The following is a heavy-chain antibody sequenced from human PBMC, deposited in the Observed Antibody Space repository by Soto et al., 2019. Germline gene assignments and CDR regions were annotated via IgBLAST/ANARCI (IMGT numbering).Heavy chain of an antibody. CDR1: GYTFSNYG. J-gene: IGHJ6*02. D-gene: IGHD6-19*01. V-gene: IGHV1-18*01. CDR3: SRFIMVGGWFDPNYYHGMDV. CDR2: ISGYNGNT. Sequence: QVQLVQSGAEVKKPGASVTVSCKTSGYTFSNYGINWVRQAPGQGLEWMGWISGYNGNTNYAQTVQGRVTMTTDTSTGTVDMELRSLKSDATSIYYCSRFIMVGGWFDPNYYHGMDVWGQGTTVTVSS.